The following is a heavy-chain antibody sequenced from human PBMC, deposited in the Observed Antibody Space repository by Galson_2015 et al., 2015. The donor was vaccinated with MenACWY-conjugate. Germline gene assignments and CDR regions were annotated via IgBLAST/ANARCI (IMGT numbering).Heavy chain of an antibody. V-gene: IGHV3-74*01. D-gene: IGHD3-10*01. CDR1: AVSESTFSNYW. CDR2: INGDGSVT. J-gene: IGHJ4*02. Sequence: SLRLSCAVSAVSESTFSNYWMHWVRQVPGKGLVWLSRINGDGSVTNYADSVRGRFTISRDNAKNTLYLQMNSLRAEDTAIYYWARDRVYGSGSSDHWGQGTLVTVSS. CDR3: ARDRVYGSGSSDH.